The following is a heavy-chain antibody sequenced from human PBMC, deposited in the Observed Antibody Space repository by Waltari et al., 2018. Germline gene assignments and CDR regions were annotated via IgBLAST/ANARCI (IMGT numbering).Heavy chain of an antibody. CDR3: ARDRGWPTSFDF. V-gene: IGHV1-46*03. J-gene: IGHJ5*01. CDR2: INPSGVST. Sequence: QVQMVQSGAEVKAPGAEVTLSCKASGYAFSTYYLHWLRQAPGQGLEWLGRINPSGVSTEFAPKFQDRVSMTADTSTSVIYLDLRGLTSDDTAVYFCARDRGWPTSFDFWGQGSLVTVSS. D-gene: IGHD2-15*01. CDR1: GYAFSTYY.